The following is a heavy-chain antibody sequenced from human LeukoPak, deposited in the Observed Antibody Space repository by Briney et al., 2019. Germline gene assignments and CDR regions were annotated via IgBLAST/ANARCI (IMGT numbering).Heavy chain of an antibody. CDR2: TYYRSQWFV. D-gene: IGHD6-13*01. J-gene: IGHJ4*02. CDR1: GDSVSSNSVT. V-gene: IGHV6-1*01. Sequence: SQTLSLTCAISGDSVSSNSVTWNWIRQSPSRGLEWLGRTYYRSQWFVDYALSVKSRITISPDTSKNQFSLQLNSVTPEDTAVYYCVRLIGNSWLDYWGQGTLVTVS. CDR3: VRLIGNSWLDY.